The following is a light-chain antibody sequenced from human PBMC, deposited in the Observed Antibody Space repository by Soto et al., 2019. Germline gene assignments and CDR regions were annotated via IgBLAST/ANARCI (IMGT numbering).Light chain of an antibody. J-gene: IGLJ1*01. CDR3: GSWDSSLSAYV. CDR1: SXNIGGNS. Sequence: QSVLTQPPSVSAAPGQKVTISCSGSSXNIGGNSVSWYQQLPGPAPKLLIYDDNKRPSGIPDRFSGSKSGTSATLGITGFQTGDEADYYCGSWDSSLSAYVFGTGTKVTVL. V-gene: IGLV1-51*01. CDR2: DDN.